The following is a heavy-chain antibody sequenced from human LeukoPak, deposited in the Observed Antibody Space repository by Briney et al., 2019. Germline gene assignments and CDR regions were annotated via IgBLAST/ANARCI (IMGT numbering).Heavy chain of an antibody. J-gene: IGHJ4*02. CDR3: ARGGYGAYMG. D-gene: IGHD4-17*01. Sequence: PGGSLRLSCAASGFTFSSYAMHWVRQAPGKGLVWVSGLNSDGSITGYVDSVKGRFTISRDNAKNTLYLQMNTLRAEDTAVYYCARGGYGAYMGWGQGNLVTVSS. CDR2: LNSDGSIT. V-gene: IGHV3-74*01. CDR1: GFTFSSYA.